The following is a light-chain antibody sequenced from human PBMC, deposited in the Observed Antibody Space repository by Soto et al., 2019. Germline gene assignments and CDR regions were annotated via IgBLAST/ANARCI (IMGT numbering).Light chain of an antibody. CDR1: SSDVGGYTY. V-gene: IGLV2-8*01. CDR3: YSYVGNNNFV. CDR2: EVS. J-gene: IGLJ1*01. Sequence: QCVLRQPPSASGSPGPSFTISCTGTSSDVGGYTYVSWYQQHPGKAPKLMIYEVSKRPSGVPDRFSGSKSGSTACLTVSGLQAEAEADYYCYSYVGNNNFVFGTGSKSPS.